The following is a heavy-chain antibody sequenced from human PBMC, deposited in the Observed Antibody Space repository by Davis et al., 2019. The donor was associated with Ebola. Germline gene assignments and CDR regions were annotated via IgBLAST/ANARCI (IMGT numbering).Heavy chain of an antibody. V-gene: IGHV5-51*01. CDR2: IYPGDSDT. CDR3: ARGSPYYYYYMDV. CDR1: GYSFSSYW. Sequence: KVSCKGSGYSFSSYWIGWVRQMPGKGLEWMGIIYPGDSDTRYSPSFQGQVTISADKSISTAYLQWSSLKASDTAMYYCARGSPYYYYYMDVWGKGTTVTVSS. D-gene: IGHD6-6*01. J-gene: IGHJ6*03.